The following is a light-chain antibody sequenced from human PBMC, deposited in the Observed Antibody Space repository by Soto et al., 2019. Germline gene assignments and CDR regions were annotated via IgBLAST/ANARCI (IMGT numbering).Light chain of an antibody. CDR2: EGS. V-gene: IGLV2-23*01. J-gene: IGLJ2*01. CDR1: SSDVGTYNL. Sequence: QSVLTQPASVSGSPGQSITISCTRTSSDVGTYNLVSWYQQHPGKAPRLMIYEGSKRPSGVSDRFSASKSGNTASLTISGLQAEDEADYYCCSYAGSTPYVIFGGGTKLTVL. CDR3: CSYAGSTPYVI.